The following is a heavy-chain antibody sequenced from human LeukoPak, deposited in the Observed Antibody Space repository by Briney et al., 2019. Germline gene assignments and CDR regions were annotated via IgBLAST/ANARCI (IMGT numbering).Heavy chain of an antibody. CDR2: ITASGGDT. CDR3: ARRGLQGFCSVNSCHSFFDS. Sequence: PGGSLRLSCVASGFTFSHHSISWVRQAPGKGLEWVPAITASGGDTFYAESVEGRFSVSRDDSKSTVFLQMSSLTADDTGIYFCARRGLQGFCSVNSCHSFFDSWGRGTRVIVSS. D-gene: IGHD4-23*01. V-gene: IGHV3-23*01. CDR1: GFTFSHHS. J-gene: IGHJ5*01.